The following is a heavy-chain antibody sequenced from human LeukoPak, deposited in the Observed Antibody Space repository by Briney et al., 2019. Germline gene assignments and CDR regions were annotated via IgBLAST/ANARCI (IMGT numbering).Heavy chain of an antibody. CDR2: IRYDGSNK. D-gene: IGHD6-13*01. V-gene: IGHV3-30*02. Sequence: GGSLRLSCAASGFTFSSYGMHWVRQAPGKGLEWVAFIRYDGSNKYYADAVKGRFTISSNNSKNTLYLQMNSLRAEDTAVYYCAKDITTKVIAAGGYWGQGTLVTVSS. CDR1: GFTFSSYG. CDR3: AKDITTKVIAAGGY. J-gene: IGHJ4*02.